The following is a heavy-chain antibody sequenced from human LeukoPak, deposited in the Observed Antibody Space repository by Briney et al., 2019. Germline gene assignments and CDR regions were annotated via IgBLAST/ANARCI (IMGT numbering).Heavy chain of an antibody. CDR2: IYTSGTT. CDR1: GDSISSYY. J-gene: IGHJ4*02. V-gene: IGHV4-4*07. CDR3: ARVMDQQMDRSFDY. Sequence: SGTLSLTCSVSGDSISSYYWSWLRQPAGKGLQWIGRIYTSGTTYYNQSLKSRVTMSVDTSKNQFSLKLSSVTAADTAVYYCARVMDQQMDRSFDYWGQGILVTVSS. D-gene: IGHD6-13*01.